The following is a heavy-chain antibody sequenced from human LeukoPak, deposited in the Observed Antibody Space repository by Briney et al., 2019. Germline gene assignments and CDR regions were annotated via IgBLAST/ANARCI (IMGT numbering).Heavy chain of an antibody. CDR3: TAAEYGSGSYYNYY. D-gene: IGHD3-10*01. Sequence: EGSLRLSCAASGFTFSNARMGWVRQAPGKGLEWVGRIKSKTDGGTSDYAAPVKGRFTISRDDSKNTVYLQMNSLKTEDTAVYYCTAAEYGSGSYYNYYWGQGTLVTVSS. J-gene: IGHJ4*02. V-gene: IGHV3-15*01. CDR1: GFTFSNAR. CDR2: IKSKTDGGTS.